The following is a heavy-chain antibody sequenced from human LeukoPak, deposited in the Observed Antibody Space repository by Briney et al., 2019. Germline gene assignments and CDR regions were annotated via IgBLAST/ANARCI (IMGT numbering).Heavy chain of an antibody. CDR1: GYTFINHW. J-gene: IGHJ5*02. D-gene: IGHD1-26*01. CDR3: ARDNSVGGIAWWFDP. Sequence: ASVKVSRKASGYTFINHWIHWVRQAPGQGLEWVGLINPTGTTTLYAQKFQGRITLTRDMSATTDYMELSSLTSEDTAVYYCARDNSVGGIAWWFDPWGQGTLVTVSS. CDR2: INPTGTTT. V-gene: IGHV1-46*01.